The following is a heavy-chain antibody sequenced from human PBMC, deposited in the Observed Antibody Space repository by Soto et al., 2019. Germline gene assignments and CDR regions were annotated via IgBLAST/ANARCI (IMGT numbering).Heavy chain of an antibody. CDR2: IYYSGST. Sequence: SETLCVTCTVAGGYISSYCLSWIRKPPGKGLEGIGYIYYSGSTNYNPSLKSRVTISVDTSKNQFSLKLSSVTAADTAVYYCAREGVTRNYYYYGMDVWGQGTTVTVSS. J-gene: IGHJ6*02. V-gene: IGHV4-59*01. D-gene: IGHD2-21*02. CDR1: GGYISSYC. CDR3: AREGVTRNYYYYGMDV.